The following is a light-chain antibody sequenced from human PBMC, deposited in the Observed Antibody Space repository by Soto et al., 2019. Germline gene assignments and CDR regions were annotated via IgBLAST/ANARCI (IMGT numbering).Light chain of an antibody. J-gene: IGKJ5*01. CDR1: QSVYTS. V-gene: IGKV3-11*01. Sequence: EIVLTQSPATLSLSPGERATLSCRASQSVYTSLAWYQQKPGQAPRLLIYDASNRATGIPARFSGSGSGTDYTLTISSLEAEDVAVYYCQQRRKWPRTFGQGTRLEIK. CDR2: DAS. CDR3: QQRRKWPRT.